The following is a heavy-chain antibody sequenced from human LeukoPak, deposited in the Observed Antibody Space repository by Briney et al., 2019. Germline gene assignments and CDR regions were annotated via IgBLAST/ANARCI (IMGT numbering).Heavy chain of an antibody. D-gene: IGHD3-22*01. J-gene: IGHJ4*02. V-gene: IGHV3-74*01. CDR1: GFTFSSYW. CDR2: INSDGSST. CDR3: ARAGYYDSSGYYRIFDY. Sequence: GGSLRLSCAASGFTFSSYWMHWVRQAPGEGLVWVSRINSDGSSTSYADSVKGRFTISRDNAKNTLYLQMNSLRAEDTAVYYCARAGYYDSSGYYRIFDYWGQGTLVTVSS.